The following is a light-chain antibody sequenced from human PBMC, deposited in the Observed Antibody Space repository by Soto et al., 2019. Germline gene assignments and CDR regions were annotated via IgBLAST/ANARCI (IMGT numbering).Light chain of an antibody. CDR1: QSVSSN. CDR2: GAS. J-gene: IGKJ5*01. V-gene: IGKV3D-15*01. Sequence: EIVMTQSPATLSVSPGERATLSCRASQSVSSNLAWYQQKPGQAPRLLIYGASNRATGIPDRFSGSGSGTDFTLTISSLEPEDFAIYYCQQRQYWPPITFGQGTRLEIK. CDR3: QQRQYWPPIT.